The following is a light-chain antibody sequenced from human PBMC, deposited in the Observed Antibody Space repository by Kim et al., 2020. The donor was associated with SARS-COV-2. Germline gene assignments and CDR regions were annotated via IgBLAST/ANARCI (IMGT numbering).Light chain of an antibody. CDR1: SSRIASNF. CDR2: EDN. V-gene: IGLV6-57*03. J-gene: IGLJ2*01. Sequence: EAPGKPVPTACARGSSRIASNFVQWYQQRPGSAPTSVIYEDNQRPSWVPDRFSGSIDDSSNSASLTISGLKTEDEADYYCQSGRLFGGGTQLTVL. CDR3: QSGRL.